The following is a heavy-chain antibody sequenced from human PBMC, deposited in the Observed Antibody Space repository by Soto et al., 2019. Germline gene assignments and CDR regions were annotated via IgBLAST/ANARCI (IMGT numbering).Heavy chain of an antibody. CDR2: VNPILSLS. CDR1: GDTFSFYS. V-gene: IGHV1-69*02. CDR3: ATSNDSGYRAFDY. D-gene: IGHD3-10*01. Sequence: QVQLVQSGAEVKRPGSSVKVSCKASGDTFSFYSINWVRQAPGLGLEWMGRVNPILSLSNYAQRFQGRVTMTADKSASTAYMVISSLRSEDTAIYYCATSNDSGYRAFDYWGQGAQVIVSS. J-gene: IGHJ4*02.